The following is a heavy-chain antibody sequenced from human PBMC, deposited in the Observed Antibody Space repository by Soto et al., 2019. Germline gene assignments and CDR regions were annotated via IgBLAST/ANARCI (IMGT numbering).Heavy chain of an antibody. CDR1: GDSISNYY. V-gene: IGHV4-59*01. D-gene: IGHD1-26*01. Sequence: QVQLQESGPGLVKPSETLSLTCTVSGDSISNYYWNWIRQPPGKGLEWIGYIYYSGRTNYNPSLKSRVTRSVDTSKNQFSLKLSSVTAADTAVYYCARDRGSYSYFDYWGQGTLVTVSS. J-gene: IGHJ4*02. CDR2: IYYSGRT. CDR3: ARDRGSYSYFDY.